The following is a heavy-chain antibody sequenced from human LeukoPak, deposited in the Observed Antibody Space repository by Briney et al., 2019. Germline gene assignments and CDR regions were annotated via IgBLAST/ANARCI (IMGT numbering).Heavy chain of an antibody. CDR3: ARDPYNTILYRLAH. D-gene: IGHD3-10*01. J-gene: IGHJ4*02. V-gene: IGHV3-23*01. Sequence: VGCLRLSCAGSGFAFGTYAMSWVRQAPGMGLEGVSSISVDAQVTYYADSVEGRFTVSRDNSKSTLYLQLNSLRAEDTATYYCARDPYNTILYRLAHWGQGTLVTVSS. CDR1: GFAFGTYA. CDR2: ISVDAQVT.